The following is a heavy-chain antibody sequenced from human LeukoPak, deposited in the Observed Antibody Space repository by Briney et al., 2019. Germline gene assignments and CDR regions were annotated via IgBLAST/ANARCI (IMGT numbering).Heavy chain of an antibody. CDR1: GGSFIDYF. D-gene: IGHD2-21*01. V-gene: IGHV4-34*01. J-gene: IGHJ6*03. CDR3: ARMRCGGIGYSNYMDV. Sequence: KPSETLSLTCAVFGGSFIDYFWSWIRQRPGKGLEWIWEIDHSGGTNYNPSLKRRVTISVDTSKNQFSLKLTSVTAPDAAVYSCARMRCGGIGYSNYMDVLGIRTTVIVSS. CDR2: IDHSGGT.